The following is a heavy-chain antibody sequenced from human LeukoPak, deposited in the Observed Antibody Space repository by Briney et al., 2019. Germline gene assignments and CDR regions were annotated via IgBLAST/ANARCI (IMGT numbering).Heavy chain of an antibody. CDR3: ARDYYGSGSYYDY. CDR1: GGSISSYY. D-gene: IGHD3-10*01. V-gene: IGHV4-59*12. Sequence: SETLSLTCTVSGGSISSYYWSWIRQPPGKGLEWIGYIYYSGSTNYNPSLKSRVTISVDTSKNQFSLKLSSVTAADTAVYYCARDYYGSGSYYDYWGQGTLVTVSS. J-gene: IGHJ4*02. CDR2: IYYSGST.